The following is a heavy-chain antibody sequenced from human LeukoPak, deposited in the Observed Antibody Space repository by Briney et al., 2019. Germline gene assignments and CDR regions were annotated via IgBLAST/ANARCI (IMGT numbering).Heavy chain of an antibody. CDR1: GGSISSSSAY. CDR2: IYYSKNT. D-gene: IGHD5-18*01. Sequence: PSETLSLTCTVSGGSISSSSAYWGWIRQPPGKGLEWIGSIYYSKNTYYNPSLKRRVTISADTSKNQFSLTRGSVSATDTAVYYCVSPRGFSYGYFDYWGQGTLVTLSS. V-gene: IGHV4-39*01. J-gene: IGHJ4*02. CDR3: VSPRGFSYGYFDY.